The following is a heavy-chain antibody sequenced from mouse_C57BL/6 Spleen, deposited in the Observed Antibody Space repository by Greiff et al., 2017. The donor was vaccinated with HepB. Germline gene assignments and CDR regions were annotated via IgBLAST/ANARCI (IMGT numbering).Heavy chain of an antibody. J-gene: IGHJ3*01. CDR3: ARGGVFAY. Sequence: QVQLKQPGAELVKPGASVKLSCKASGYTFTSYWMQWVKQRPGQGLEWIGEIDPSDSYTNYNQKFKGKATLTVDTSSSTAYMQLSSLTSEDSAVYYCARGGVFAYWGQGTLVTVSA. CDR2: IDPSDSYT. V-gene: IGHV1-50*01. CDR1: GYTFTSYW.